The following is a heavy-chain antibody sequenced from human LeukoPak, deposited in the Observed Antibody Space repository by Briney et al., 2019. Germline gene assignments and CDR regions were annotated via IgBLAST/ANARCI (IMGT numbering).Heavy chain of an antibody. CDR2: IYTSGTT. Sequence: SETLSLTCTVSGGSISSYYWSWIRQPAGKGPEWIGRIYTSGTTNYNPSLKSRVTMSVDTSKNQFSLKLSSVAAADTAVYYCARQYSSDWYLWFDPWGQGTLVTVSS. J-gene: IGHJ5*02. D-gene: IGHD6-19*01. CDR3: ARQYSSDWYLWFDP. CDR1: GGSISSYY. V-gene: IGHV4-4*07.